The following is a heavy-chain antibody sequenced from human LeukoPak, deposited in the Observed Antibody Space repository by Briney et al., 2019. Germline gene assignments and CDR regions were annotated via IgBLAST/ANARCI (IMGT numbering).Heavy chain of an antibody. Sequence: GGSLRLSCAASGFTVSSNYMSRVRQAPGKGLEWVSVIYSGGSTYYADSVKGRFTISRDNSKNTLYLQMNSLRAEDTAVYYCARDQTYYYGSGSYEPTGMDVWGQGTTVTVSS. V-gene: IGHV3-53*01. CDR1: GFTVSSNY. D-gene: IGHD3-10*01. CDR3: ARDQTYYYGSGSYEPTGMDV. J-gene: IGHJ6*02. CDR2: IYSGGST.